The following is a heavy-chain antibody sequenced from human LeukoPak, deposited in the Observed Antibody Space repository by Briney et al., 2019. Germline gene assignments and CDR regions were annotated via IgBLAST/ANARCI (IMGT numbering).Heavy chain of an antibody. V-gene: IGHV3-53*01. CDR3: AREVVPAAGYYYYGMDV. CDR2: IYSGGST. J-gene: IGHJ6*02. CDR1: GFTVSSNY. D-gene: IGHD2-2*01. Sequence: GGSLRLSCAASGFTVSSNYMSWVRQAPGEGLEWVSVIYSGGSTYYADSVKGRFTISRDNSKNTLYLQMNSPRAEDTAVYYCAREVVPAAGYYYYGMDVWGQGTTVTVS.